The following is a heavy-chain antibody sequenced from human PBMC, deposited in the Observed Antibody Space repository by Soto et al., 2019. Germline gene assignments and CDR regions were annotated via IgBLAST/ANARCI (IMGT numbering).Heavy chain of an antibody. D-gene: IGHD1-26*01. CDR2: INHSGST. V-gene: IGHV4-34*01. CDR3: ARAEVGATTRVFDY. CDR1: GGSFSGYY. J-gene: IGHJ4*02. Sequence: SETLSLTCAVYGGSFSGYYWSWIRQPPGKGPEWIGEINHSGSTNYNPSLKSRVTISVDTSKNQFSLKLSSVTAADTAVYYCARAEVGATTRVFDYWGQGTLVTVSS.